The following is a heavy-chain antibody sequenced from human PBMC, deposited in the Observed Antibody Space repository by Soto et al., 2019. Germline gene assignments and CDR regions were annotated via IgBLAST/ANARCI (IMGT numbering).Heavy chain of an antibody. CDR1: CAPISRRSYF. CDR3: SRRAPEGFDP. CDR2: IDYRGTP. Sequence: SETLSLTCTVSCAPISRRSYFWAWIRRTPGKGLEWIASIDYRGTPHKNPSLKSRVTISLDPSKNHSSLNLGSVTAADTALYYFSRRAPEGFDPWGQGTLVTVSS. V-gene: IGHV4-39*02. J-gene: IGHJ5*02.